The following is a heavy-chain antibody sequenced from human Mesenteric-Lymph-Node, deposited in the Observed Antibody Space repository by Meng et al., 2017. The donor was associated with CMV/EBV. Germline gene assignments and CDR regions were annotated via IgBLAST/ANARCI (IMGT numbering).Heavy chain of an antibody. CDR3: ARDRAVVVPAALDY. J-gene: IGHJ4*02. CDR1: GFTFSSYA. D-gene: IGHD2-2*01. Sequence: GGPLRLSCAASGFTFSSYAISWVRQAPGKGLEWVSAMSGSGGDTYYADSVKGRFTIARDNSKNTLYLQMDSLRGEDTAVYYCARDRAVVVPAALDYWGQGTLVTVSS. CDR2: MSGSGGDT. V-gene: IGHV3-23*01.